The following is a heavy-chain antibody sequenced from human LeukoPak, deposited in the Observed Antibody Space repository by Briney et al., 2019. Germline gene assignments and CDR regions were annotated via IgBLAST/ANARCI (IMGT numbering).Heavy chain of an antibody. D-gene: IGHD3-9*01. CDR2: IYYTGST. CDR1: GGSISYYY. V-gene: IGHV4-59*01. CDR3: ARGGTYNDILSFDP. Sequence: SETLSLTCTVSGGSISYYYWTWIRQSPGKGLEWVGQIYYTGSTYYNPSLKRRVTISVDTSRNQFSLNLTSVTAADTAVYYCARGGTYNDILSFDPWGQGTLVTVSS. J-gene: IGHJ5*02.